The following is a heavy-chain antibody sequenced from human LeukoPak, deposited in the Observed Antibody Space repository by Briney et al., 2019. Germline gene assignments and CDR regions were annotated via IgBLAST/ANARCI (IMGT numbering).Heavy chain of an antibody. CDR1: GFTVSSNY. CDR2: IYSGGST. J-gene: IGHJ4*02. Sequence: GGSLRLSCAASGFTVSSNYMSWVRQAPGKGLEWVSVIYSGGSTYYADSVKGRFTISRDNSKNTLYPQMNSLRAEDTAVYYCARDTRSGHFDYWGQGTLVTVSS. V-gene: IGHV3-66*01. CDR3: ARDTRSGHFDY. D-gene: IGHD2-15*01.